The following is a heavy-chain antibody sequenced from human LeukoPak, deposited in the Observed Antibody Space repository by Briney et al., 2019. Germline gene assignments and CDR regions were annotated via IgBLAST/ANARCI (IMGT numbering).Heavy chain of an antibody. CDR3: VFFIQKTSYDILTGYYTAFDY. D-gene: IGHD3-9*01. V-gene: IGHV5-51*01. CDR2: IYPGDSDT. Sequence: GESLKISCKGSGYSFTSYWIGWVRQMPGKGLEWMGIIYPGDSDTRYSPSFQGQVTISADKSISTAYLQWSSLKASDTAMYYCVFFIQKTSYDILTGYYTAFDYWGQGTLVTVSS. CDR1: GYSFTSYW. J-gene: IGHJ4*02.